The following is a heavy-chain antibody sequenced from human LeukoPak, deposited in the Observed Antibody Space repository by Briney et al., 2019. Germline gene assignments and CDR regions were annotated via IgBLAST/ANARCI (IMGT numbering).Heavy chain of an antibody. CDR1: GGSISSSSYY. D-gene: IGHD2-2*01. J-gene: IGHJ6*02. V-gene: IGHV4-39*07. CDR2: IYYSGST. Sequence: SETLSLTCTVSGGSISSSSYYWGWIRQPPGKGLEWIGSIYYSGSTYYNPSLKSRVTMSVDTSRNQFSLKLNSVTAADTAVYYCARECFSSICPYNNMDVWGQGTTVTVSS. CDR3: ARECFSSICPYNNMDV.